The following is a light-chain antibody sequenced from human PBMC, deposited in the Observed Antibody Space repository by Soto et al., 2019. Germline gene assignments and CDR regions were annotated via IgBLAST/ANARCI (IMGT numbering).Light chain of an antibody. V-gene: IGKV1-33*01. CDR2: DAS. CDR3: QQYDNLPYT. J-gene: IGKJ2*01. Sequence: DIQMTQSPSSLSASVEDRVTIFCQASQDILNYLNWYQQKPGKAPKLLIYDASNLETGVPSRFSGSGSGTDFTFTISSLQPEDIATYYCQQYDNLPYTFGQGTKLEIK. CDR1: QDILNY.